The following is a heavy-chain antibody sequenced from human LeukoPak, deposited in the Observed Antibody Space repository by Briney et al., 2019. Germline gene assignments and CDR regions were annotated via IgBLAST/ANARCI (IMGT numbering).Heavy chain of an antibody. Sequence: SETLSLTCTVSGGSISSYYWSWIRQPPGKGLEWIGYIYYSGSTNYNPSLKSRVTISVDTSKNQFSLKLSSVTAADTAVYYCAKEQSAAAGAIDYWGQGTLVTVSS. CDR2: IYYSGST. CDR3: AKEQSAAAGAIDY. V-gene: IGHV4-59*01. CDR1: GGSISSYY. D-gene: IGHD6-13*01. J-gene: IGHJ4*02.